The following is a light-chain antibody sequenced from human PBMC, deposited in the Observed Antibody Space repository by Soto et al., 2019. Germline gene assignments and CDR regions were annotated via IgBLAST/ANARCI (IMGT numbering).Light chain of an antibody. J-gene: IGKJ3*01. CDR3: QQYGSSPPGVT. CDR2: GAS. V-gene: IGKV3-20*01. CDR1: QSVSSSY. Sequence: EIVLTQFPGTLFLSPGERATLSCRASQSVSSSYLAWYQQKPGQAPRLLIYGASSRATGIPDRFSGSGSGTDFTLTISRLGPEDFAVYYCQQYGSSPPGVTFGPGTRWISN.